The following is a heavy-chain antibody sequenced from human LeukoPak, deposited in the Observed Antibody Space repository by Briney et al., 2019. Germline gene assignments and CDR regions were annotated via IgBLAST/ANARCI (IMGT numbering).Heavy chain of an antibody. CDR3: ARGGRETYYYYYYMDV. CDR2: IHYSGST. V-gene: IGHV4-59*01. J-gene: IGHJ6*03. CDR1: GGSISSYY. D-gene: IGHD1-26*01. Sequence: SETLSLTCTVSGGSISSYYWSWIRQPPGKGLGWIGYIHYSGSTNYNPSLKSRVTISVDTSKNQFSLKLSSVTAADTAVYYCARGGRETYYYYYYMDVWGKGTTVTVSS.